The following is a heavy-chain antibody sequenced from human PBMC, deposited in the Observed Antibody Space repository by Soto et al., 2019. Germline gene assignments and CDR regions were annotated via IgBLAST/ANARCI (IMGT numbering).Heavy chain of an antibody. J-gene: IGHJ4*02. CDR2: INAGYGNT. CDR1: GYTFSSYA. CDR3: ASDTGDGTFDF. D-gene: IGHD7-27*01. Sequence: QVHLVQSGAEVRKPGASVKVSCKASGYTFSSYAMHWVRQAPGQRLEWMGWINAGYGNTKSSQKFQDRVTISRDTSASTAYMELTSLRSADTAVYYCASDTGDGTFDFWGQGTLVTVSS. V-gene: IGHV1-3*01.